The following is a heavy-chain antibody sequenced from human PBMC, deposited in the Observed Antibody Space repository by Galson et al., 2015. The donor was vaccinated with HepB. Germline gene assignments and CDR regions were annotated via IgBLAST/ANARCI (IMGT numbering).Heavy chain of an antibody. D-gene: IGHD4-11*01. Sequence: SVKVSCKAFGYTFTTSDYFHWVRQAPGQGLEWMGIINPSDGITNYTQRFQGRVAMTRDTSTSTVYIEVSSLRSEDTAVYYCARAADQYFDYWGQGTLVTVSS. CDR3: ARAADQYFDY. J-gene: IGHJ4*02. CDR1: GYTFTTSDY. CDR2: INPSDGIT. V-gene: IGHV1-46*01.